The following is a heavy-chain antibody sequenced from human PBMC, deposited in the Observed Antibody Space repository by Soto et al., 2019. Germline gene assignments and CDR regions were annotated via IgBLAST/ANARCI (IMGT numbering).Heavy chain of an antibody. D-gene: IGHD3-3*01. CDR1: GYTFTRYY. J-gene: IGHJ5*02. V-gene: IGHV1-46*03. CDR2: INPSGGST. Sequence: QVQLVQSGTEVKKPGAAVKISCKASGYTFTRYYMHWVRQAPGQGLEWMGIINPSGGSTSYAQKFQDRVTMTSDTSTSTVYMELSSLRSEDTAIYSCARDFEVRGTIFGLVILWMYNSMDTWGQGTLVTVSS. CDR3: ARDFEVRGTIFGLVILWMYNSMDT.